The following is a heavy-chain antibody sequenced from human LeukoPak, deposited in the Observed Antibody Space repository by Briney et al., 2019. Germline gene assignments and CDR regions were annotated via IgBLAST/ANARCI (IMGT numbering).Heavy chain of an antibody. CDR3: ARDLRGYSGYDYRPGAHGLLGY. V-gene: IGHV1-46*01. CDR2: INPSGGST. Sequence: ASVKVSCKASGYTFTSYYMHWVRQAPGQGLEWMGIINPSGGSTSYAQKFQGRVTMTRDTSTSTVYMELSSLRSEDTAVYYCARDLRGYSGYDYRPGAHGLLGYWGQGTLVTVSS. CDR1: GYTFTSYY. D-gene: IGHD5-12*01. J-gene: IGHJ4*02.